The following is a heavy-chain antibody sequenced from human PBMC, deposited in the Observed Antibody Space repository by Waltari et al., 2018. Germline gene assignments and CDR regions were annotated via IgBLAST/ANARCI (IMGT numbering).Heavy chain of an antibody. CDR1: GFPFRHFE. D-gene: IGHD1-26*01. CDR2: LSGDESKV. J-gene: IGHJ6*03. V-gene: IGHV3-48*03. Sequence: QLVESGGNLVAPGGSVSLSCAASGFPFRHFEMNWVRQAPGKGLEWVSYLSGDESKVFYAESVKGRFTISRDDAKNSLYLHMSSLRDEDTAVYYCAREFSGSFDYMDVWGKGTTVTVSS. CDR3: AREFSGSFDYMDV.